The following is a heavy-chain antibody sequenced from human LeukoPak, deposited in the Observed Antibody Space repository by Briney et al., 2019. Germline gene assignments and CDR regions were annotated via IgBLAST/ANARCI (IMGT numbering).Heavy chain of an antibody. CDR1: GGSISSYY. CDR3: AIHSSSWYFYY. CDR2: IYYSGST. V-gene: IGHV4-59*01. J-gene: IGHJ4*02. D-gene: IGHD6-13*01. Sequence: SETLSLTCTVSGGSISSYYWSWIRQPPGKGLEWIGYIYYSGSTNYNPSLKSRGTISVDTSKNQFSLKLSSVTAADTAVYYCAIHSSSWYFYYWGQGTLVTVSS.